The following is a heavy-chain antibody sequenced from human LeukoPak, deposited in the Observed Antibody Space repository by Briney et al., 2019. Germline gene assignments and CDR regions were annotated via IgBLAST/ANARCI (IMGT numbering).Heavy chain of an antibody. J-gene: IGHJ4*02. D-gene: IGHD5-12*01. Sequence: ASVKVSCKASGYTFSSYVIAWVRQAPGQGLEWRGWIGGYNGNTNYAPQLKGRVSMTTETSTTTAYMELRSLTSDDTALYYCARSSLGTITAGPFDYWGQGTLVTVSS. CDR3: ARSSLGTITAGPFDY. CDR1: GYTFSSYV. V-gene: IGHV1-18*01. CDR2: IGGYNGNT.